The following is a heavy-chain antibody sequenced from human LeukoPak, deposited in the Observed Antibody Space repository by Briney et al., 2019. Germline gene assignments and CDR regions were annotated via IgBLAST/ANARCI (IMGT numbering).Heavy chain of an antibody. CDR3: AGLGALHDAFDV. D-gene: IGHD3-16*01. Sequence: SETLSLTCTVSGDSIRSYYWSWIRQPPGKGLEWIGNIHYSGSTKYNSSLKSRVTISVDTSKNQFSLRVTSLTAADTAVYYCAGLGALHDAFDVWGQGTLVTVSS. CDR1: GDSIRSYY. J-gene: IGHJ3*01. V-gene: IGHV4-59*12. CDR2: IHYSGST.